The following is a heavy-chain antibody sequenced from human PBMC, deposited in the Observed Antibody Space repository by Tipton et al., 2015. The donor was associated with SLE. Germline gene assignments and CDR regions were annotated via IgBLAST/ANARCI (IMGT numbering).Heavy chain of an antibody. Sequence: TLSLTCTVSGGSIDFDYLSWIRQTPGKGLAYIGFIHYSGKTDSHPSLKSRVTMSVDTSKNQFSLRLSSVTTADTAVYYCARDLGAGWGGHWYFDLWGRGTLLTVSS. CDR2: IHYSGKT. CDR3: ARDLGAGWGGHWYFDL. J-gene: IGHJ2*01. V-gene: IGHV4-59*01. CDR1: GGSIDFDY. D-gene: IGHD3-16*01.